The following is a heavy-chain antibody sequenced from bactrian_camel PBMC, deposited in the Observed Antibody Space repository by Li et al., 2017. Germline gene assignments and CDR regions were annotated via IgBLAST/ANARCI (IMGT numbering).Heavy chain of an antibody. CDR3: AASLGRTYCSRALYFLTPPPEFGF. CDR1: GFTFSSYG. CDR2: IYSDTDAT. V-gene: IGHV3S31*01. J-gene: IGHJ6*01. D-gene: IGHD1*01. Sequence: VQLVESGGGLVQPGGSLRLSCAASGFTFSSYGMGWFRQAPGAEREGVAQIYSDTDATYYADSVKGRFTISRDNAQNTLYLQMNSLNPEDTARYYCAASLGRTYCSRALYFLTPPPEFGFRGQGTQVTVS.